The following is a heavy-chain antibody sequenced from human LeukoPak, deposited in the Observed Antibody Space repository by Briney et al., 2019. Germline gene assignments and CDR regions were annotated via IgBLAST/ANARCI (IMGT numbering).Heavy chain of an antibody. CDR2: ITGSGEST. J-gene: IGHJ4*02. CDR3: ARQRTGSNWDC. Sequence: PGGSLRLSCAASGFTFNNYAMWWVRQAPGKGLEWVSDITGSGESTHYADSVKGRFTISRDYSKNTLYLQMNSLTAEDAAVYYCARQRTGSNWDCWGQGTRVSVSS. D-gene: IGHD1-26*01. V-gene: IGHV3-23*01. CDR1: GFTFNNYA.